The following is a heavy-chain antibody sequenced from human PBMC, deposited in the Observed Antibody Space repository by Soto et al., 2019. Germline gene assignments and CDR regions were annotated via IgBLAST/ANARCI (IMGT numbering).Heavy chain of an antibody. CDR1: GFTFTTYG. J-gene: IGHJ4*02. CDR2: ISSRTGSSK. D-gene: IGHD2-8*01. CDR3: ARKGVSNLDY. V-gene: IGHV3-21*01. Sequence: PGWSLRLSCAASGFTFTTYGMNWVRQAPGKGLEWVSFISSRTGSSKEYADSVRGRFTVSRDNAKNSVYLQMNSLRVEDTAVYYCARKGVSNLDYWGQGTLVTVSS.